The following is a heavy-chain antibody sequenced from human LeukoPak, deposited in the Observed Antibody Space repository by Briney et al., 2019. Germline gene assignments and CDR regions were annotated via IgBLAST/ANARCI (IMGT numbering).Heavy chain of an antibody. CDR3: TGGSDKVLSGEYCCYMDV. CDR1: GFTTHYW. D-gene: IGHD2/OR15-2a*01. CDR2: IDRDGRVQ. V-gene: IGHV3-7*01. J-gene: IGHJ6*03. Sequence: GGSLRLSCTASGFTTHYWLNWVRPSPGKGPEWVANIDRDGRVQHYVDSVEGRFTISRDSAKNSLDLQMHSLRAEDTAVYYCTGGSDKVLSGEYCCYMDVWGKGTTVTVSS.